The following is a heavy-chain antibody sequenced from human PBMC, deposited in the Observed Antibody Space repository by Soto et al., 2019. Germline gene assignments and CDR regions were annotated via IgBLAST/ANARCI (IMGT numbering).Heavy chain of an antibody. J-gene: IGHJ4*01. V-gene: IGHV4-30-4*01. CDR1: GGSISSGNYC. Sequence: SETLSLTCTVSGGSISSGNYCWSWIRQPPGKGLEWIGFFHYSGSSYYNPSLKSRVTISVDTSKNQFSLKLDSVTAADTAVYYCARDLDTATSFDSWGHRTLVTVSS. CDR2: FHYSGSS. D-gene: IGHD5-18*01. CDR3: ARDLDTATSFDS.